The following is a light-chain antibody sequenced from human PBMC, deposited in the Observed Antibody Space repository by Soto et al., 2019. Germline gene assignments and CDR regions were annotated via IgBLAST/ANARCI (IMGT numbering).Light chain of an antibody. CDR1: QSISGY. Sequence: DIQLTQSPSSLSASIGDRVTIICRASQSISGYLNWYQQKPGKAPKPLIYAASSLQSGVPSRFSGSDSGTDFTLTIISQQPEDFATYYCQQGYSNPITFGQGTRLEIK. V-gene: IGKV1-39*01. J-gene: IGKJ5*01. CDR2: AAS. CDR3: QQGYSNPIT.